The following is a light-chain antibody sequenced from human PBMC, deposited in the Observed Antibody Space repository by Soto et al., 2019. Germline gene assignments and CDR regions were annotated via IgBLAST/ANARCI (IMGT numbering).Light chain of an antibody. CDR1: QSLVYSDGNTY. J-gene: IGKJ1*01. CDR3: MQGTHWPRT. Sequence: DVVMTQSPLSLPVTLGQPASISCRSSQSLVYSDGNTYLNSFQQRPGQPPRRLIYKVSNRDSGVPERFSGSGSGNDFTLKISRVEAEDVGVYYCMQGTHWPRTFGQGTKVEIK. V-gene: IGKV2-30*01. CDR2: KVS.